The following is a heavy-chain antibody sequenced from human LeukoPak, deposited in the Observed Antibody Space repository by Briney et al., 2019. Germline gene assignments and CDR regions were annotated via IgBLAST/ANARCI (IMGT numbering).Heavy chain of an antibody. CDR3: ARNELISSNYYYYGMDV. CDR2: INYSGNT. Sequence: SQTLSLTCTVSGGSISSGGHYWTWIRQNPGKGLEWIGYINYSGNTYYNPSLKSRVTISVDTSKNQFSLRLSSVTAADTAVYYCARNELISSNYYYYGMDVWGQGTTVTVSS. V-gene: IGHV4-31*03. J-gene: IGHJ6*02. CDR1: GGSISSGGHY.